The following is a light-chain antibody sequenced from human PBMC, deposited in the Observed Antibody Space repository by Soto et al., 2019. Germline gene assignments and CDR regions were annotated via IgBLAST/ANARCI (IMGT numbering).Light chain of an antibody. Sequence: DIQMTQSPSTLSASVVDSITITCLASQGIDTSLAWYQQKPGKAPKLLIYAASNFQSGVPSRFSGSGSGTHFTLTISSLQPEDFATYYCQQLHGYPITFGQGTRLEIK. J-gene: IGKJ5*01. V-gene: IGKV1-9*01. CDR1: QGIDTS. CDR3: QQLHGYPIT. CDR2: AAS.